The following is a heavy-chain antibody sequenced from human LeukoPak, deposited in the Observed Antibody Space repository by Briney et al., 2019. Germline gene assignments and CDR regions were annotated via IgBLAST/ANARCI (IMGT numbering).Heavy chain of an antibody. D-gene: IGHD6-6*01. CDR3: ARDRIAARENWFDP. V-gene: IGHV3-7*01. J-gene: IGHJ5*02. Sequence: GGSLRLSCAASRFTLSTYWMSWVRQAPGKGLEWVAHIKQDGSQEYYVDSVKGRLTISRDSAKNSLYLQMNSLRAEDTAVYYCARDRIAARENWFDPWGQGTLVTVSS. CDR2: IKQDGSQE. CDR1: RFTLSTYW.